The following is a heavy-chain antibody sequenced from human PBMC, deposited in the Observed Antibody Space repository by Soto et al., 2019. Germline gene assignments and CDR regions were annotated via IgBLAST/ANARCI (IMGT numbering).Heavy chain of an antibody. Sequence: KQSQTLSLTCAVSGGSISSGGYSWSWIRQPPGKGLEWIGYIYHSGSTYYNPSLKSRVTISVDRSKNQFSLKLSSVTAADTAVYYCASAYSDYGDYYYYYGMDVWGQGTTVTVSS. V-gene: IGHV4-30-2*01. J-gene: IGHJ6*02. CDR3: ASAYSDYGDYYYYYGMDV. CDR2: IYHSGST. CDR1: GGSISSGGYS. D-gene: IGHD4-17*01.